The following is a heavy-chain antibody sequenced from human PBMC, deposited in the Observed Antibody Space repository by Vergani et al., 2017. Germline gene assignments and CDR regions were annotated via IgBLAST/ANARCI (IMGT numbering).Heavy chain of an antibody. Sequence: QVQLVQSGAEVKKPGSSVKVSCKASGGTFSSYAISWVRQAPGQGLEWMGGIIPIFGTANYAQKFQGRVTITADESTSTAYMELSSLRSGDTAVYYCASADYYDSSGYWYYFDYWGQGTLVTVSS. J-gene: IGHJ4*02. CDR2: IIPIFGTA. V-gene: IGHV1-69*01. D-gene: IGHD3-22*01. CDR3: ASADYYDSSGYWYYFDY. CDR1: GGTFSSYA.